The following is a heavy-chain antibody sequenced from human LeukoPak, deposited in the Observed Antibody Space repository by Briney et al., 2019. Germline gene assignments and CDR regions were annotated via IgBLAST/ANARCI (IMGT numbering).Heavy chain of an antibody. J-gene: IGHJ4*02. CDR1: GFTFHNYA. V-gene: IGHV3-9*01. CDR2: ISWNSDTL. CDR3: AYTPVGVVVAATIDY. Sequence: QAGGSLRLSCAASGFTFHNYAMHWVRQAPGKGLEWVSGISWNSDTLGYADSVKGRFTISRDNTKNSLYLQMNSLRAEDTAVYYCAYTPVGVVVAATIDYWGQGTLVTVSS. D-gene: IGHD2-15*01.